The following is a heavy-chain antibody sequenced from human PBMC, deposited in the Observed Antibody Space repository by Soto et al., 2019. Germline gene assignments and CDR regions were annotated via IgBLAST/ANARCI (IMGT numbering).Heavy chain of an antibody. D-gene: IGHD6-25*01. J-gene: IGHJ6*02. CDR3: ARVYPGTGWPFHYYGMDV. CDR2: IKQDGSEK. Sequence: AGGSLRLSCVASEFTFSNYWMSWVRHAPGKGLEWVANIKQDGSEKYYVDSVKGRFTISRDNAENSLYLQMNSLRAEDTALYYCARVYPGTGWPFHYYGMDVWGQGTTVTVSS. V-gene: IGHV3-7*01. CDR1: EFTFSNYW.